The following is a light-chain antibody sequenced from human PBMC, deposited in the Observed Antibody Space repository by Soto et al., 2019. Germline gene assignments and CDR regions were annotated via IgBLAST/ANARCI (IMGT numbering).Light chain of an antibody. CDR3: QQDGSSPPGYT. Sequence: EIVLTQSPGTLSLSPGERATLSCRASQSVSSSYXAWXQQKPGQAPRLLIYGASSRATGIPDRFSGSGSGTDFTLTISRLEPEDFAVYYCQQDGSSPPGYTFGQGTKLEIK. V-gene: IGKV3-20*01. J-gene: IGKJ2*01. CDR1: QSVSSSY. CDR2: GAS.